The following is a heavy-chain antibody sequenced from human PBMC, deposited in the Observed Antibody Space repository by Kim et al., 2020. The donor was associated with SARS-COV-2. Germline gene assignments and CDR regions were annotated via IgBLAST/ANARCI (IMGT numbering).Heavy chain of an antibody. V-gene: IGHV4-30-4*01. J-gene: IGHJ2*01. CDR3: ARADYGSYLWYFDL. CDR2: IYYSGST. CDR1: GGSISSGDYY. Sequence: SETLSRTCTVSGGSISSGDYYWSWIRQPPGKGLEWIGYIYYSGSTYYNPSLKSRVTISVDTSKNQFSLKLSSVTAADTAVYYCARADYGSYLWYFDLWGRGTLVTVSS. D-gene: IGHD3-10*01.